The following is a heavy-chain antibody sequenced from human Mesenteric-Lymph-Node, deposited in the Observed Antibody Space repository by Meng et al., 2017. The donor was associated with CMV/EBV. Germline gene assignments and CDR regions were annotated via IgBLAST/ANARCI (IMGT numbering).Heavy chain of an antibody. CDR2: ISGSAGGT. CDR1: GFTFSTYA. V-gene: IGHV3-23*01. J-gene: IGHJ4*02. CDR3: ARTPAFDY. D-gene: IGHD1-14*01. Sequence: GGSLRLSCAVSGFTFSTYAMSWVRQAPGKGLEWVSAISGSAGGTYYVDSVKGRFTISRDNAKNTLYLQMNSLRAEDTAVYYCARTPAFDYWGQGTLVTVSS.